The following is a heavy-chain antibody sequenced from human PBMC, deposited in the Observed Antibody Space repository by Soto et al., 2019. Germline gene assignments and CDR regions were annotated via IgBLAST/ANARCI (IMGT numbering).Heavy chain of an antibody. V-gene: IGHV1-2*02. J-gene: IGHJ6*02. CDR2: INGDSGDT. CDR3: ARDPRGYCRDRSCQSPYYYGMDV. D-gene: IGHD2-15*01. CDR1: GYTFTGYH. Sequence: QVHLVQSGAEVRRPGASVKVSCKAAGYTFTGYHMHWVRQAPGQGLEWMGWINGDSGDTNYAQKFEGRVIMTRDTSITTAYMELLSLTSADTAIYYCARDPRGYCRDRSCQSPYYYGMDVWGQGTTVTVS.